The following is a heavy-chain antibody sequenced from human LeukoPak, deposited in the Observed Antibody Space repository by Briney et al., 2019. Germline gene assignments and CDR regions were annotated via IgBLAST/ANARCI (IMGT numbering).Heavy chain of an antibody. J-gene: IGHJ5*02. CDR3: ARRDGIAAARQPYNSFDP. D-gene: IGHD6-13*01. V-gene: IGHV1-2*02. Sequence: AAVKVSCKASGYAFTVCCMHWVREGPGPGLGWVGWIYLNSGGTNYAQQFQGRVTMTRQTSISTAHMELSRLRSDDTAVYYCARRDGIAAARQPYNSFDPWGPGTPVTVSS. CDR2: IYLNSGGT. CDR1: GYAFTVCC.